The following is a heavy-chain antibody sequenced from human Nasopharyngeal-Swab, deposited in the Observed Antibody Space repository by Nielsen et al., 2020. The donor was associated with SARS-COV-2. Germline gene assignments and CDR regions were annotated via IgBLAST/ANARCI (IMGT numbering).Heavy chain of an antibody. CDR1: GYTFTSYG. CDR2: ISAYNGNT. J-gene: IGHJ6*02. Sequence: ASVKVSCKASGYTFTSYGISWVRQAPRQGLEWMGWISAYNGNTNYAQKLQGRVTMTTDTSTSTAYMELRSLRSDDTAVYYCARVGIAVAGHGGLYYYYGMDVWGQGTTVTVSS. V-gene: IGHV1-18*04. D-gene: IGHD6-19*01. CDR3: ARVGIAVAGHGGLYYYYGMDV.